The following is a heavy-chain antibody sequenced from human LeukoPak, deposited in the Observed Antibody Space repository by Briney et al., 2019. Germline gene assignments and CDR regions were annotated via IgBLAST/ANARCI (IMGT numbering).Heavy chain of an antibody. Sequence: ASVKVSCKASGYTFTSYAMHWVRQAPGQRLEWMGWINAGNGNTKYSQKFQGRVTITRDTSASTAYMELSSLRSEDTAVYYCARAWQQLVRGGAFDIWGQGTMVTVSS. CDR2: INAGNGNT. J-gene: IGHJ3*02. CDR3: ARAWQQLVRGGAFDI. CDR1: GYTFTSYA. D-gene: IGHD6-13*01. V-gene: IGHV1-3*01.